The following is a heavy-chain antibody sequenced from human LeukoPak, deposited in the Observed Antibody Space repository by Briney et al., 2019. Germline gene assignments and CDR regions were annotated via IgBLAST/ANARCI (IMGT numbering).Heavy chain of an antibody. D-gene: IGHD5-18*01. CDR1: GYTFTGYY. J-gene: IGHJ4*02. V-gene: IGHV1-2*02. CDR3: ARREYSYGYHFDY. CDR2: INPNSGGT. Sequence: ASVKVSCKASGYTFTGYYMHWVRQAPGQGLEWMGWINPNSGGTSYAQKFQGRVTMTRDTSISTAYMELSRLRSDDKAVYYCARREYSYGYHFDYWGQGTLVTVSS.